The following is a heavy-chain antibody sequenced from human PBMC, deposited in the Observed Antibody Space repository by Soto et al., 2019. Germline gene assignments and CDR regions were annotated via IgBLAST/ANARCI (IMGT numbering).Heavy chain of an antibody. CDR1: GGSFSNFG. D-gene: IGHD5-12*01. Sequence: SVKVSCKASGGSFSNFGISSVRQAPGQGLEWMGGIVPVFGRPNYAQRFRGRLTITADESTSTGYMELISLRSDDTAVYYCAREGSGYNFWGQGTQVTVSS. CDR2: IVPVFGRP. J-gene: IGHJ4*02. CDR3: AREGSGYNF. V-gene: IGHV1-69*13.